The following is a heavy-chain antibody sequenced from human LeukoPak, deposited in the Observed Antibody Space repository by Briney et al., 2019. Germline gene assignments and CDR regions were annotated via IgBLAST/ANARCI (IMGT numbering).Heavy chain of an antibody. V-gene: IGHV3-43*02. Sequence: PGGSLRLSCAASGFIFHDYAMHWVRQAPGKGLEWVSLISGDGGSTYYVDSVKGRFTISRDNSKNSLYLQMNSLRTEDTALYYCAKDRHLGSSGYYFDYWGQGTLVSVSS. J-gene: IGHJ4*02. CDR1: GFIFHDYA. CDR3: AKDRHLGSSGYYFDY. CDR2: ISGDGGST. D-gene: IGHD6-25*01.